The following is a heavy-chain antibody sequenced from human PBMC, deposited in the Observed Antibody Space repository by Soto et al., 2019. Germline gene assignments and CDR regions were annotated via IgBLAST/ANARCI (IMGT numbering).Heavy chain of an antibody. J-gene: IGHJ4*02. CDR3: ASRKSSPYFDY. CDR2: IYYSGSP. D-gene: IGHD3-10*01. Sequence: QVQLQESGPGLVKPSQTLSLTCTVCGGSLSSGDYYWSWIRQPPGKGLEWIGSIYYSGSPYYNPSLKSQVTISVDTSKNQFSLKLSSVTAADTAVYYCASRKSSPYFDYWGQGTLVTVSS. CDR1: GGSLSSGDYY. V-gene: IGHV4-30-4*01.